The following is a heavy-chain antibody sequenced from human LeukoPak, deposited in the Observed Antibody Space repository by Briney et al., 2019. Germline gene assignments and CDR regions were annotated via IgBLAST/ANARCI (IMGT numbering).Heavy chain of an antibody. CDR3: ARLDEHYFDY. Sequence: PSETLSLTCTVSGGSISSYYWSWLRQPPGKGLERIGYIYYSGSTNYNPSLKGRVTISVDTSKNQFSLKLSSVTAADTAVYYCARLDEHYFDYWGQGTLVTVSS. V-gene: IGHV4-59*08. J-gene: IGHJ4*02. CDR2: IYYSGST. CDR1: GGSISSYY.